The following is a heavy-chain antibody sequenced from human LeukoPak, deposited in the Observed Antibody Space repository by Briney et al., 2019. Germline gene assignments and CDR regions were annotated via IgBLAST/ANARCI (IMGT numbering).Heavy chain of an antibody. J-gene: IGHJ4*02. CDR3: ARDQGSYDSSGYWGY. CDR2: ISAYNGNT. V-gene: IGHV1-18*01. Sequence: GASVKVSCKASGYTFTSYGISWVRQAPGQGPEWMGWISAYNGNTNYAQKLQGRVTMTTDTSTSTAYMELRSLRSDDTAVYYCARDQGSYDSSGYWGYWGQGTLVTVSS. CDR1: GYTFTSYG. D-gene: IGHD3-22*01.